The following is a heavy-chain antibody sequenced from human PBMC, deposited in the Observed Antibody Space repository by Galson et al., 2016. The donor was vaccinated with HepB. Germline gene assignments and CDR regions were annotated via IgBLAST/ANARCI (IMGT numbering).Heavy chain of an antibody. Sequence: SLRLSCAASGFTFSASWMHWVRQAPGKGLVWVPRIKSDGSITGSADSVKARFTISRDNAKNTLYLQMDSLRAEDTAVYYCHYGDYGDAFNRYYYHGMDVWGQGTTVTVFS. CDR3: HYGDYGDAFNRYYYHGMDV. V-gene: IGHV3-74*01. D-gene: IGHD4-17*01. CDR2: IKSDGSIT. CDR1: GFTFSASW. J-gene: IGHJ6*02.